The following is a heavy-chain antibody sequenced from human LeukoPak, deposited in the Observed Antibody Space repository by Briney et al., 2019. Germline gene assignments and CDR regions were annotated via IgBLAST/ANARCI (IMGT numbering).Heavy chain of an antibody. Sequence: GGSLRLSCAASGFTFSSFGMSWVRQAPGKGLEWVSGISGSGVTTYYTDSVRGRFTISGDNSKNTLYLQMNSLRAEDTAVYYCAKVRISSTFYYFDYWGQGALVTVSS. CDR3: AKVRISSTFYYFDY. J-gene: IGHJ4*02. CDR1: GFTFSSFG. CDR2: ISGSGVTT. V-gene: IGHV3-23*01. D-gene: IGHD6-13*01.